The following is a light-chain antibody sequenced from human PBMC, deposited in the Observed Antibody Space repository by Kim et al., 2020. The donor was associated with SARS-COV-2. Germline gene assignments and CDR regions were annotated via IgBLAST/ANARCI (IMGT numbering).Light chain of an antibody. J-gene: IGKJ2*01. CDR2: AAS. CDR3: QQSYSTPLYT. V-gene: IGKV1-39*01. Sequence: DIQMIQSPSSLSASVGDRVTITCRASQSISSYLNWYQQKPGKAPKLLIYAASSLQSGVPSRFSGSGSGTDFTLTISSLQPEDFATYYCQQSYSTPLYTFGQGTKLEI. CDR1: QSISSY.